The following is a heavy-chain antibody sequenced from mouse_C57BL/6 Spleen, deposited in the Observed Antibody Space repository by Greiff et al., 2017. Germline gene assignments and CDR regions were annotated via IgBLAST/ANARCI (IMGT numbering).Heavy chain of an antibody. CDR2: IYPRSGNT. D-gene: IGHD1-1*01. CDR1: GYTFTSYG. J-gene: IGHJ2*01. CDR3: AREYNYYCSPDY. V-gene: IGHV1-81*01. Sequence: VQLQQSGAELARPGASVKLSCKASGYTFTSYGISWVKQRTGQGLEWIGEIYPRSGNTSYNEKFKGKATLTADKSSSTAYMELRSRTSDDSAFYFWAREYNYYCSPDYWGQGTTLTVAS.